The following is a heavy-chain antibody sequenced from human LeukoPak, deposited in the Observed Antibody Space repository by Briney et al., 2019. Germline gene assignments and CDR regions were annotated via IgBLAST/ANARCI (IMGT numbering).Heavy chain of an antibody. V-gene: IGHV4-31*03. CDR3: ARYSSSSISGWFDP. CDR1: GASISNDGYS. Sequence: PSQTLSLTCTVPGASISNDGYSWTWIRQPPGKGLEWIGYIYYSGTTYYHPTLRSRLTISVDTSKNQFSLRLSSVTAADTAMYYCARYSSSSISGWFDPWGQGTLVTVSS. D-gene: IGHD6-6*01. CDR2: IYYSGTT. J-gene: IGHJ5*02.